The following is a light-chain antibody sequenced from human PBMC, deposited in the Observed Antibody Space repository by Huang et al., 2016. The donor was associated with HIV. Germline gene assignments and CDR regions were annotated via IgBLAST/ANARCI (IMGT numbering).Light chain of an antibody. Sequence: DIVMTQSPDSLAVSLGERATINCKSSQRILYNSDKKNYLVWYQQKPGQHPKLLIYWASTRESGVPDRFSGSVSGTDFTLTISSLQAGDVAVYYCQQYYGSPPTFGQGTKVEIK. CDR3: QQYYGSPPT. V-gene: IGKV4-1*01. CDR2: WAS. CDR1: QRILYNSDKKNY. J-gene: IGKJ1*01.